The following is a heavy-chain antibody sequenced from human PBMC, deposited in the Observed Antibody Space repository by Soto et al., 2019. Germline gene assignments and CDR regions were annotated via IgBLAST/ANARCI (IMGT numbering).Heavy chain of an antibody. D-gene: IGHD6-13*01. CDR2: IYYSGST. J-gene: IGHJ6*02. CDR3: ARFRDSSSGYDKYGMAV. Sequence: PSETLSLPCTFSGGSISSGGYYWSWIRQHPGKSLEWIGYIYYSGSTYYNPSLKSRVTISVDTSKNQFSLKLSSVTAADTAVYYCARFRDSSSGYDKYGMAVCGRGTTVTVSS. CDR1: GGSISSGGYY. V-gene: IGHV4-31*03.